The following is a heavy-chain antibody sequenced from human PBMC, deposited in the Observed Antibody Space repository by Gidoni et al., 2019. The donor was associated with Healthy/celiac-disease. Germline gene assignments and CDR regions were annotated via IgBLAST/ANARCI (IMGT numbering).Heavy chain of an antibody. CDR3: DSRGYSYGYFDY. Sequence: QLQLQESGPGLVQPSETLSLTCTVSGGSISSSSYYWGWIRQPPGKGLEWIGSIYYSGSTYYNPSLKSRVTISVDTSKNQFSLKLSSVTAADTAVYYCDSRGYSYGYFDYWGQGTLVTVSS. J-gene: IGHJ4*02. CDR2: IYYSGST. V-gene: IGHV4-39*01. D-gene: IGHD5-18*01. CDR1: GGSISSSSYY.